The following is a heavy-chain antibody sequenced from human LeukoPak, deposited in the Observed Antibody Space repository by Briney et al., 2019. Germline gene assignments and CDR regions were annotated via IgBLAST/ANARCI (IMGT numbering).Heavy chain of an antibody. CDR1: GFTFSSYG. CDR3: AREAARVYYFDY. CDR2: IWYDGSNK. Sequence: PGGSLRLSCAASGFTFSSYGMHWVRQAPGKGLEWVAVIWYDGSNKYYADSVKGRFTISRDNSKNTLYLQMNGLRAEDTAVYYCAREAARVYYFDYWGQGTLVTVSS. D-gene: IGHD6-6*01. V-gene: IGHV3-33*01. J-gene: IGHJ4*02.